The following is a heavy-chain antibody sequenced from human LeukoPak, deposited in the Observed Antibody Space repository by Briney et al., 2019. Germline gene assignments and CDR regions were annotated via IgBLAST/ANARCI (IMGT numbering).Heavy chain of an antibody. CDR3: ATVGGDYSNPGWFDP. Sequence: ASVKVSCKVSGYTLTELSMHWVRQAPGKGLEWMGGFDPEDGETIYAQKFQGRVTMTEDTSTDTAYMELSSLRSEDTAVYYCATVGGDYSNPGWFDPWGQGTLVTVSS. CDR1: GYTLTELS. CDR2: FDPEDGET. D-gene: IGHD4-4*01. V-gene: IGHV1-24*01. J-gene: IGHJ5*02.